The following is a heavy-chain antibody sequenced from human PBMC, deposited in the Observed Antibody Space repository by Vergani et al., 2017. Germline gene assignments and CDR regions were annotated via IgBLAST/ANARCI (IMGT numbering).Heavy chain of an antibody. D-gene: IGHD2-2*02. V-gene: IGHV4-34*01. CDR2: INHSGST. Sequence: QVQLQQWGAGLLKPSETLSLTCAVYGGSFSGYYWSWIRQPPGKGLEWIGEINHSGSTNYNPSLKSRVTISVDTSKNQFSLKLSSVTAADTAVYYCARGRVGCGARSTSCYRRSRSFDDWGQGTLVTVSS. J-gene: IGHJ4*02. CDR3: ARGRVGCGARSTSCYRRSRSFDD. CDR1: GGSFSGYY.